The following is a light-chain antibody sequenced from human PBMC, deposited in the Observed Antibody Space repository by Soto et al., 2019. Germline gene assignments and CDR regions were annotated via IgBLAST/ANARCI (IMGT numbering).Light chain of an antibody. V-gene: IGLV2-23*03. J-gene: IGLJ3*02. CDR1: SSDVGNYNL. CDR3: CSYAITSTFV. CDR2: EGS. Sequence: QSVLTQPASVSGSPGQSITISCTGTSSDVGNYNLVSWYQQHPGKAPKVMIYEGSKRPSGVSHRFSGSKSGNTASLTISGLQAEDEADYYCCSYAITSTFVFGGGTKLTVL.